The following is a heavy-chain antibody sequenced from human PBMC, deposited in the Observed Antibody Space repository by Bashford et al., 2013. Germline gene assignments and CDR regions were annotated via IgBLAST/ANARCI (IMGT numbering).Heavy chain of an antibody. J-gene: IGHJ1*01. CDR3: ARDWSYGDYM. CDR2: ITSRSDYR. Sequence: GSLRLSCAASGFTFSRNSFHWIRQAPGKGLEWVSSITSRSDYRYYAGSLRGRFTISRDDAKNSLYLQIDSLRDEDTAVYYCARDWSYGDYMWGQGTLVTVSS. V-gene: IGHV3-21*04. CDR1: GFTFSRNS. D-gene: IGHD4-17*01.